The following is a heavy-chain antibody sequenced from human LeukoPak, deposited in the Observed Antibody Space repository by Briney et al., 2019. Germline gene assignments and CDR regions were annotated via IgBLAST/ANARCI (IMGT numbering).Heavy chain of an antibody. CDR1: GFTFSSYG. J-gene: IGHJ4*02. V-gene: IGHV3-48*02. CDR3: ARGCSGGSCFGDFDY. CDR2: ISSRSSTI. Sequence: GGSLRLSCVVSGFTFSSYGMNWVRQAPGKGLEWISYISSRSSTIYYADSVKGRFTISRDNAKNSLYLQMNSLRDEDTAVYYCARGCSGGSCFGDFDYWGQGTLGTVSS. D-gene: IGHD2-15*01.